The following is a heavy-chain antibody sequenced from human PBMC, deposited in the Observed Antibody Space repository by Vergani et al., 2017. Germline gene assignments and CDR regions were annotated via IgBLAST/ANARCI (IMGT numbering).Heavy chain of an antibody. CDR2: ISGSGGST. V-gene: IGHV3-23*01. Sequence: EVQLLESGGDLVQPGGSLRLSCAASGFTFNHYAMNWVRQAPGKGLYWVSGISGSGGSTYYAGSVKGRFTISRDSSKNTLYLQMNSLSAGDTAVYYCAKANPRNSXYDYLYYYHAMDVWGQGTTVTVSS. D-gene: IGHD5-12*01. CDR1: GFTFNHYA. CDR3: AKANPRNSXYDYLYYYHAMDV. J-gene: IGHJ6*02.